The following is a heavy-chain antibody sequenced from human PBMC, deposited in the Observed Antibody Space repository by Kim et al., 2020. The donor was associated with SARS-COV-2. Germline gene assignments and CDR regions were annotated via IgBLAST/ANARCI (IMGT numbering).Heavy chain of an antibody. Sequence: GGSLRLSCAASGFTFSSYWMHWVRQAPGKGLVWVSRVDSAGSSTSYADSVKGRFTISRDNAKNTLYLQMNSLGVEDTAIYYCARDYIRSYDYWGQGILVTVSS. J-gene: IGHJ4*02. D-gene: IGHD4-17*01. CDR1: GFTFSSYW. CDR2: VDSAGSST. V-gene: IGHV3-74*01. CDR3: ARDYIRSYDY.